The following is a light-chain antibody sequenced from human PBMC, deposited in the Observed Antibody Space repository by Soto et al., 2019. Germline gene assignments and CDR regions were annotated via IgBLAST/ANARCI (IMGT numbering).Light chain of an antibody. CDR3: SSYAASDNFYFV. CDR1: SSDVGGYNY. J-gene: IGLJ3*02. Sequence: QPVLTQPPSASGSPGQSVTISCTGTSSDVGGYNYVSWYQQYPGRAPKLMIYEVTKRPSGVPDRCSGSKSGNTASLTGSGLQAEDEADYYCSSYAASDNFYFVFGGGTKLTVL. CDR2: EVT. V-gene: IGLV2-8*01.